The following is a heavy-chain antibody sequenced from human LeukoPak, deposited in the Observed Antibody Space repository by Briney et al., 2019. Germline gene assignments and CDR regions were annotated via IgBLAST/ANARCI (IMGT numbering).Heavy chain of an antibody. J-gene: IGHJ3*02. CDR2: IYSGGSA. D-gene: IGHD6-19*01. V-gene: IGHV3-53*01. Sequence: GGSLRLSCAASGFTVSSNYMSWVRQAPGKGLECVSIIYSGGSAYYADSVRGRFTISRDNSKNTLHLQMNSLRAEDTAVYYCAGSAAVALGAFDIWGQGTMVTVSS. CDR1: GFTVSSNY. CDR3: AGSAAVALGAFDI.